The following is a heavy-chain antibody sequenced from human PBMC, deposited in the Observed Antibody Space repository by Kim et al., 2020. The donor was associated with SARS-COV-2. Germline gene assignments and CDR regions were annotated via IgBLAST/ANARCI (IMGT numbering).Heavy chain of an antibody. V-gene: IGHV6-1*01. J-gene: IGHJ5*02. Sequence: SQTLSLTCAIFGASVSSNSAAWNWLRQYPSRGLEWLGRTYYRSKWYNDYAVSVKSRITINPDTSKNQFSLQLNSVTPEDTAVYYCARDQAGIAVAGYNWFDPWGQGTLVPVSS. CDR1: GASVSSNSAA. D-gene: IGHD6-19*01. CDR2: TYYRSKWYN. CDR3: ARDQAGIAVAGYNWFDP.